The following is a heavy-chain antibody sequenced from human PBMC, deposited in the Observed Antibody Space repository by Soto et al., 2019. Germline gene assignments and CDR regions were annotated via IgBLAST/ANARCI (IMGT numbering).Heavy chain of an antibody. J-gene: IGHJ4*02. D-gene: IGHD3-22*01. CDR3: ASRNEYDSSGYYFNY. CDR1: GFTFSSYA. CDR2: ISGSGGST. Sequence: GGSLRLSCAASGFTFSSYAMSWVRQAPGKGLEWVSAISGSGGSTYYADSVKGRFTISRDNSKNTLYLQMNSLRAEDTAVYYCASRNEYDSSGYYFNYWGQGTLVTVSS. V-gene: IGHV3-23*01.